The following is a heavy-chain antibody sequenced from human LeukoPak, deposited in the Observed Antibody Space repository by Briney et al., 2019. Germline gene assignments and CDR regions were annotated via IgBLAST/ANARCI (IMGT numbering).Heavy chain of an antibody. J-gene: IGHJ4*02. CDR1: GGSISSYY. D-gene: IGHD6-6*01. CDR2: IYTSGST. Sequence: SETLSLTCTVSGGSISSYYWSWIRQPAGKGLEWIGRIYTSGSTNYNPSLKSRVTMSVDTSKNQFSLKLSSVTAADTAVYYCARDGKYSSSFEADYWGQGTLVTVSS. CDR3: ARDGKYSSSFEADY. V-gene: IGHV4-4*07.